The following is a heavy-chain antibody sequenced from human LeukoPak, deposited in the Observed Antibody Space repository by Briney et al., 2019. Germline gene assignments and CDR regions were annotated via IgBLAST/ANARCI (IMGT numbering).Heavy chain of an antibody. V-gene: IGHV3-21*01. J-gene: IGHJ6*04. CDR3: ASRITMVRGVIKVSYYYYGMDV. CDR2: ISSSSGYI. D-gene: IGHD3-10*01. CDR1: GFTFSSYS. Sequence: PGGSLRLSCAASGFTFSSYSMNWVRQAPGKGLEWVSSISSSSGYIYYADSVKGRFTISRDNAKNSLYLQMNSLRAEDTAVYYCASRITMVRGVIKVSYYYYGMDVWGKGTTVTVSS.